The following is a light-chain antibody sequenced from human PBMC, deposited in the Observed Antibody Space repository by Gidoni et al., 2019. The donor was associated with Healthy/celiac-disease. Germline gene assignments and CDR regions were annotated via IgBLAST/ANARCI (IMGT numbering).Light chain of an antibody. J-gene: IGKJ4*01. CDR3: QQYNNWPLL. CDR2: GAS. CDR1: QSVSSN. Sequence: EIVMTQYPATLSVSPGERATLSCRASQSVSSNLAWYQQKPGQAPRLLIYGASTRATGIPARFSGSGSGTEFTLTISSLQSEDFAVYYCQQYNNWPLLFXGXTKVEIK. V-gene: IGKV3-15*01.